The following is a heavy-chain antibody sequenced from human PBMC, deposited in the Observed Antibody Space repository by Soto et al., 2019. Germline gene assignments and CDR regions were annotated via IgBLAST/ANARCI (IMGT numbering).Heavy chain of an antibody. D-gene: IGHD3-16*02. CDR3: ARDELRLGELSVYGMDV. J-gene: IGHJ6*02. Sequence: QVQLVQSGAEVKKPGSSVKVSCKASGGTFSSYAISWVRQAPGQGLEWMGGIIPIFGTANYAQKFQGRVTITADESTSTAYMELSSLRSEDTAVYYCARDELRLGELSVYGMDVWGQGTTVTVSS. CDR2: IIPIFGTA. CDR1: GGTFSSYA. V-gene: IGHV1-69*01.